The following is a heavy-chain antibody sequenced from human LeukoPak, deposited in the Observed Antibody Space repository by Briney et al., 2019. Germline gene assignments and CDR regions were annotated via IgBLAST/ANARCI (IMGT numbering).Heavy chain of an antibody. J-gene: IGHJ1*01. D-gene: IGHD3-22*01. CDR1: GGFISSSSYY. V-gene: IGHV4-39*01. CDR2: IYYSGST. CDR3: ARRRYYDSTGYLE. Sequence: SETLSLTCTISGGFISSSSYYWGWIRQPPGKGLEWIGDIYYSGSTYYNPALKSRVSMSIDTSKNQFSLELRSVAAADTALYYCARRRYYDSTGYLEWGQGTQVTVTS.